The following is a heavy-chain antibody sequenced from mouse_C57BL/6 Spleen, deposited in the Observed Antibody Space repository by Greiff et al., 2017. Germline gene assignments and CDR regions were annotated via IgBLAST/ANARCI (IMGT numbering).Heavy chain of an antibody. Sequence: VQLQQSGAELARPGASVKMSCKASGYTFTSYTMHWVKQRPGQGLEWIGYINPSSGYTKYNQKFKDKATLTADKSSSTAYMQLSSLTSEDSAVYYCAHYGSSGYFDYWGQGTTLTVSS. CDR1: GYTFTSYT. V-gene: IGHV1-4*01. CDR3: AHYGSSGYFDY. J-gene: IGHJ2*01. D-gene: IGHD1-1*01. CDR2: INPSSGYT.